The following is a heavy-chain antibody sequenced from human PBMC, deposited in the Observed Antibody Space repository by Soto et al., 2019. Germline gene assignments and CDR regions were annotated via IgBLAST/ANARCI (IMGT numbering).Heavy chain of an antibody. D-gene: IGHD3-10*01. V-gene: IGHV4-59*01. J-gene: IGHJ4*02. CDR2: IYYSGST. Sequence: SETLSLTCTVSGGSISSYYWSWIRQPPGKGLEWIGYIYYSGSTNYNASLKSRVTISVDTSKNQFSLKLSSVTAADPAVYYCARGFGELEFDYWGQGTLVTVSS. CDR1: GGSISSYY. CDR3: ARGFGELEFDY.